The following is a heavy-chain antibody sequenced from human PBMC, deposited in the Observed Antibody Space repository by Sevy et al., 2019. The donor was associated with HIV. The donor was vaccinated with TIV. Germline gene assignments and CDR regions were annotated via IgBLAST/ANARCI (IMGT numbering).Heavy chain of an antibody. CDR1: GGSISSYY. CDR3: ARSALYYYGSGYSNYYSYGMDV. D-gene: IGHD3-10*01. V-gene: IGHV4-59*01. Sequence: SETLSLTCTVSGGSISSYYWSWIRQPPGKGLEWIGNIYYSGSTNYNPSLKSRVTRTVDTSKNQFALKRSSVTAADTAVYYCARSALYYYGSGYSNYYSYGMDVWGQGTTVTVSS. J-gene: IGHJ6*02. CDR2: IYYSGST.